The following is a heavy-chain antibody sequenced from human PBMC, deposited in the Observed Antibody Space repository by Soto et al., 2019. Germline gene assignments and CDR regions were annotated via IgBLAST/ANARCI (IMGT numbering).Heavy chain of an antibody. D-gene: IGHD6-19*01. J-gene: IGHJ5*02. CDR2: ISGPGGST. Sequence: EVQLLESGGGLVQPGGSLRLSCAASGFTFSNYAMTWVRQAGGKGLEWVSSISGPGGSTYYADSVQGRFTVSRDNSKNTLFLQMNSLRAEDTALYYCARDERIAVAGTDTWGQGILVTVTS. CDR3: ARDERIAVAGTDT. V-gene: IGHV3-23*01. CDR1: GFTFSNYA.